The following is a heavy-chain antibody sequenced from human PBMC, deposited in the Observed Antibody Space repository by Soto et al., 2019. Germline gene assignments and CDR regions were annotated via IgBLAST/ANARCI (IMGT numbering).Heavy chain of an antibody. D-gene: IGHD7-27*01. Sequence: ASVKVSCKVSGYTLTELSMHWVRQAPGKGLEWMGGFDPEDGETIYAQKFQGRVTMTEDTSTDTAYMELSSLRSEDTAVYYCAPDLYGSLGIRRYYFDYWGQGTLVTVSS. CDR2: FDPEDGET. V-gene: IGHV1-24*01. CDR3: APDLYGSLGIRRYYFDY. CDR1: GYTLTELS. J-gene: IGHJ4*02.